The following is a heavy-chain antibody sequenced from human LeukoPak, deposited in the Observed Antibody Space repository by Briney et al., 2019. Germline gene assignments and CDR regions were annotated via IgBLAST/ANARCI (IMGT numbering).Heavy chain of an antibody. CDR1: GGSFSGYY. CDR2: INHSGST. CDR3: ARERVTMIVVAGDAFDI. V-gene: IGHV4-34*01. D-gene: IGHD3-22*01. J-gene: IGHJ3*02. Sequence: PSETLSLTCAVYGGSFSGYYWSWIRQPPGKGLEWIGEINHSGSTNYNPSLKSRVTISVDTSKNQFSLKLSSVTAADTAVYYCARERVTMIVVAGDAFDIWGQGTMVTVSS.